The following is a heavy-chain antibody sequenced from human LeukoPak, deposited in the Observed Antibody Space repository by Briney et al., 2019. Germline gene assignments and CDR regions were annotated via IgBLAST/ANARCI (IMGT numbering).Heavy chain of an antibody. V-gene: IGHV1-69*02. CDR2: IIPILGIA. CDR1: GYTFTGYY. CDR3: ASQWLVQGFRFDY. Sequence: ASVKVSCKASGYTFTGYYMHWVRQAPGQGLEWMGRIIPILGIANYAQKFQGRVTITADKSTSTAYMELSSLRSEDTAVYYCASQWLVQGFRFDYWGQGTLVTVSS. D-gene: IGHD6-19*01. J-gene: IGHJ4*02.